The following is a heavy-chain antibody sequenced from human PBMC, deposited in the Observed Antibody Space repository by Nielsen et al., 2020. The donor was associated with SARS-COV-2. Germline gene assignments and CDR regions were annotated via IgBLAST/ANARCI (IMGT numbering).Heavy chain of an antibody. Sequence: SETLSLTCTVSRGSISNYYWSWIRQSPGEGLEFIAYVSYSGKTTYNPALKSRVTMSVDTSMNQFSLHLNSVTAADTAVYYCARDTPYDTSGNPVDYWGRGTLVTVSS. D-gene: IGHD3-22*01. CDR1: RGSISNYY. V-gene: IGHV4-59*01. CDR3: ARDTPYDTSGNPVDY. J-gene: IGHJ4*02. CDR2: VSYSGKT.